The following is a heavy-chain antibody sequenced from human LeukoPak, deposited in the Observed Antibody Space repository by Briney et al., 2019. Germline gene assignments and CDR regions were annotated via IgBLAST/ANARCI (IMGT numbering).Heavy chain of an antibody. CDR3: ARDRIAVAGIYYYYGMDV. CDR2: IIPILGIA. D-gene: IGHD6-19*01. V-gene: IGHV1-69*04. J-gene: IGHJ6*01. CDR1: GGTFSSYA. Sequence: ASVKVSCKASGGTFSSYAISWVRQAPGQGLEWMGRIIPILGIANYAQKFQGRVTITADKSTSTAYMELSSLRSEDTAVYYCARDRIAVAGIYYYYGMDVWGQGTTVTVSS.